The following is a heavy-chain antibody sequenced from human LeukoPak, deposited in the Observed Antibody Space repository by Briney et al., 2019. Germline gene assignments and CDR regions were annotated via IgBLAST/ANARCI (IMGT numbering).Heavy chain of an antibody. Sequence: GGSLRLSCAASGFTFSSYAMSWVRQAPGKGLEWVSAISGSGGSTYYADSVKGRFTISRDNSKNTLNFQMNSLRAEDTAVYYCARRYSSSWGPLDYWGQGTLVTVSS. V-gene: IGHV3-23*01. CDR3: ARRYSSSWGPLDY. CDR2: ISGSGGST. J-gene: IGHJ4*02. CDR1: GFTFSSYA. D-gene: IGHD6-13*01.